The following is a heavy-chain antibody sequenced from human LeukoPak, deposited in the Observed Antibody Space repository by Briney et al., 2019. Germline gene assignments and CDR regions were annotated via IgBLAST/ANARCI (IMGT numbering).Heavy chain of an antibody. V-gene: IGHV4-39*07. Sequence: SETLSLTCTVSGGSISSSSYYWGWIRQPPGKGLEWIASIYYSGSTYYNPSLKSRVTISVDTSKNQFSLKLSSVTAADTAVYYCARDPTPYYYGSGSQGDYWGQGTLVTVSS. D-gene: IGHD3-10*01. CDR3: ARDPTPYYYGSGSQGDY. CDR1: GGSISSSSYY. J-gene: IGHJ4*02. CDR2: IYYSGST.